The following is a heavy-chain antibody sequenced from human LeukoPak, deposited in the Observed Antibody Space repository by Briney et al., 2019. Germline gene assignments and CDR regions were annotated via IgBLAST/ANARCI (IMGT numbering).Heavy chain of an antibody. CDR2: IYTSGST. CDR1: GGSISSGSYY. J-gene: IGHJ4*02. D-gene: IGHD2-2*02. CDR3: ARSYCSSTSCYTGGFDY. Sequence: PSQTLSLTCTVPGGSISSGSYYWSWIRQPAGKGLEWIGRIYTSGSTNYNPSLKSRVTISVDTSKNQFSLKLSSVTAADTAVYYCARSYCSSTSCYTGGFDYWGQGTLVTVSS. V-gene: IGHV4-61*02.